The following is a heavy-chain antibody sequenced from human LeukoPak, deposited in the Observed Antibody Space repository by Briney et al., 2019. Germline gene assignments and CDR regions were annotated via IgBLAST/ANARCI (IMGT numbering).Heavy chain of an antibody. J-gene: IGHJ4*02. D-gene: IGHD6-13*01. V-gene: IGHV3-21*01. CDR2: ISSSSSYI. CDR1: GFTFSSYG. Sequence: PGGSLRLSCAASGFTFSSYGMNWVRQAPGKGLEWVSSISSSSSYIYYADSAKGRFTISRDNAKNSLYLQMNSLRAEDTAVYYCARDRYSIAAAGRGPDYWGQGTLVTVSS. CDR3: ARDRYSIAAAGRGPDY.